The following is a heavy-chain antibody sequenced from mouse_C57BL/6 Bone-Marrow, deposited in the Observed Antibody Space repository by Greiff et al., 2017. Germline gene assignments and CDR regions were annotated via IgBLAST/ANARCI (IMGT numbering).Heavy chain of an antibody. CDR1: GYTFTSYG. V-gene: IGHV1-81*01. Sequence: VQLQQSGAELARPGASVKLSCKASGYTFTSYGISWVKQRTGQGLEWIGEIYPRSGNTYYNEKIKGKDTLTADKSSSTAYMELLSLTSEDSAVYFCARSGAVYYGNLMDYWGQGTSVTVSS. CDR3: ARSGAVYYGNLMDY. D-gene: IGHD2-1*01. J-gene: IGHJ4*01. CDR2: IYPRSGNT.